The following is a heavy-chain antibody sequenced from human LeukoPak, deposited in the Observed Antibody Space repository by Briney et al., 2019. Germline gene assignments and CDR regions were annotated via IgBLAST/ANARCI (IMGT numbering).Heavy chain of an antibody. J-gene: IGHJ4*02. Sequence: SVKVSCKASGGTFISYAISWVRQAPGQGLEWMGGIIPIFGTANYAQKFQGRVTITTDESTSTAYMELSSLRSEDTAVYYCAGGDYDYVWGSYRLDYWGQGTLVTVSS. CDR2: IIPIFGTA. CDR1: GGTFISYA. CDR3: AGGDYDYVWGSYRLDY. V-gene: IGHV1-69*05. D-gene: IGHD3-16*02.